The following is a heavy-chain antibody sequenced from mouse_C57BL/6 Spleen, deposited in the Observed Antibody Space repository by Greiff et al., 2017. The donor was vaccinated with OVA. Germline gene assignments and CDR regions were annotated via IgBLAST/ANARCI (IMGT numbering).Heavy chain of an antibody. CDR3: AGYYAMDY. V-gene: IGHV1-50*01. J-gene: IGHJ4*01. CDR1: GYTFTSYW. CDR2: IDPSDSYT. Sequence: QVQLQQPGAELVKPGASVKLSCKASGYTFTSYWMQWVKQRPGQGLAWIGEIDPSDSYTNSNQKFTGKATLTVDTSSSTAYMQLSSLTSEDSAVYYCAGYYAMDYWGQGTSVTVSS.